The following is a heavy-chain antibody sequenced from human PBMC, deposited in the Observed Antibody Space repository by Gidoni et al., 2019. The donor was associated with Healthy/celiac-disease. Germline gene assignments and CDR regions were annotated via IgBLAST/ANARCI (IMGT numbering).Heavy chain of an antibody. CDR1: GFTFSSYG. CDR3: AREGYSYGAFDY. V-gene: IGHV3-33*01. D-gene: IGHD5-18*01. CDR2: IWYDGSNK. Sequence: QVQLVESEGGVVQPGRPLRLSCAASGFTFSSYGMHWVRQAPGKGLEWVAVIWYDGSNKYYADSVKGRFTISRDNSKNTLYLQMNSRRAEDTAVYYCAREGYSYGAFDYWGQGTLVTVSS. J-gene: IGHJ4*02.